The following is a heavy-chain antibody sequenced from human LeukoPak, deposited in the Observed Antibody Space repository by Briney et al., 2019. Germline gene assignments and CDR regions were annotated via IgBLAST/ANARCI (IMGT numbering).Heavy chain of an antibody. Sequence: ASVKVSCKASGYTFTGYYMHWVRQAPGQGLEWMGRINPNSGGTNYAQKFQGRVTVTRDTSISTAYMELSRLRSDDTAVYYCARDPYYDSSGYVGDELDYWGQGTLVTVSS. D-gene: IGHD3-22*01. CDR1: GYTFTGYY. CDR3: ARDPYYDSSGYVGDELDY. J-gene: IGHJ4*02. CDR2: INPNSGGT. V-gene: IGHV1-2*06.